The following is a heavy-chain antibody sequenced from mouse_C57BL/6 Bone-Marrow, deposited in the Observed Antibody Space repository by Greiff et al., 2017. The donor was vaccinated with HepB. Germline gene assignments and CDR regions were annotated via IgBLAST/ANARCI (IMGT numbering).Heavy chain of an antibody. J-gene: IGHJ4*01. CDR1: GFTFSDYG. CDR2: ISSGSSTI. V-gene: IGHV5-17*01. D-gene: IGHD1-1*01. CDR3: ARLIYYYGSSRYYYAMDY. Sequence: EVQRVESGGGLVKPGGSLKLSCAASGFTFSDYGMHWVRQAPEKGLEWVAYISSGSSTIYYADTVKGRFTISRDNAKNTLFLQMTSLRSEDTAMYYCARLIYYYGSSRYYYAMDYWGQGTSVTVSS.